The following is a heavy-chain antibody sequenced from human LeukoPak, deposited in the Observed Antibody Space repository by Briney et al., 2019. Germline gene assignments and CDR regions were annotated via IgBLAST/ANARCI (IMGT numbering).Heavy chain of an antibody. V-gene: IGHV4-61*02. CDR3: ARARDTAGYSPLGY. Sequence: PSETLSLTRTVSGDSTSSGYHYWNSIRQPAGTGMEWIGRIYTSGTPHYNSSLNNLVTISLTTSMNQFSLMLSSVTAADTAVYDCARARDTAGYSPLGYWGQGTLVTVSS. CDR1: GDSTSSGYHY. D-gene: IGHD3-22*01. CDR2: IYTSGTP. J-gene: IGHJ4*02.